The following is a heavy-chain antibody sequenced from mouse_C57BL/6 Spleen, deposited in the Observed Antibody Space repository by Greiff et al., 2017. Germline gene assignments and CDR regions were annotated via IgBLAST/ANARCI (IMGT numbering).Heavy chain of an antibody. CDR1: GFTFSDAW. CDR2: IRNKANNHAT. Sequence: EVKLVESGGGLVQPGGSMKLSCAASGFTFSDAWMDWVRQSPEKGLEWVAEIRNKANNHATYYAESVKGRFTISRDDSKSSVYLQMNSLRAEDTGIYYCTRPREGNGWYFDVWGTGTTVTVSS. J-gene: IGHJ1*03. CDR3: TRPREGNGWYFDV. V-gene: IGHV6-6*01.